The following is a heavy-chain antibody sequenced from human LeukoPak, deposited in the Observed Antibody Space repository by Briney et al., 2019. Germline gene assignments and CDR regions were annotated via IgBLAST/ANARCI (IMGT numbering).Heavy chain of an antibody. CDR2: IRYDGSNK. Sequence: GGSLSLSCAASGFTFSSYGMHWVRRAPGKGLEWVAFIRYDGSNKYYADSVKGRFTISRDNSKNTLYLQMNSLRAEDTAVYYCAKPLSGSYGYFDYWGQGTLVTVSS. CDR3: AKPLSGSYGYFDY. CDR1: GFTFSSYG. V-gene: IGHV3-30*02. J-gene: IGHJ4*02. D-gene: IGHD1-26*01.